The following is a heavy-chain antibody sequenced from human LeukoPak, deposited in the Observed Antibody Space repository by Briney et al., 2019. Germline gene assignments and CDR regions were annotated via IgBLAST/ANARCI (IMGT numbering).Heavy chain of an antibody. CDR2: IYYSGST. CDR1: GGSISSYY. D-gene: IGHD3-22*01. CDR3: ARHRTYYYDSSGYSYFDY. V-gene: IGHV4-59*08. Sequence: SETLSLTCTVSGGSISSYYWSWIRQPPGKGLEWIGYIYYSGSTNYNPSLKSRVTISVDTSKNQFSLKLSSVTAADTAVYYCARHRTYYYDSSGYSYFDYWGQGTLVTVSS. J-gene: IGHJ4*02.